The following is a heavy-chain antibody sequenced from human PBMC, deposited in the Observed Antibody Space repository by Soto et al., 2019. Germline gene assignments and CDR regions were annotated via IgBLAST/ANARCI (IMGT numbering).Heavy chain of an antibody. CDR1: GGSFSGYY. CDR2: INHSGST. J-gene: IGHJ5*02. CDR3: ARGPDSSLNWFDP. Sequence: PSETLSLTCAVYGGSFSGYYWSWIRQPPGKGLEWIGEINHSGSTNYNPSLKSRVTISVDTSKNQFSLKLSSVTAADTAVYYCARGPDSSLNWFDPWGQGTLVTVSS. V-gene: IGHV4-34*01. D-gene: IGHD6-6*01.